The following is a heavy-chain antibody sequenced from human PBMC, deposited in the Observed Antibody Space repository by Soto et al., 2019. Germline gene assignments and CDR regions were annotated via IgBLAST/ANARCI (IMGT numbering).Heavy chain of an antibody. CDR3: AKGHKYEVGYCSGGSRYDLGNYYYGMEV. CDR2: INSDGTTT. CDR1: GFTFSSYW. D-gene: IGHD2-15*01. Sequence: GSLRLSCAASGFTFSSYWMHWVRQDPESRLILVSRINSDGTTTTHAASAKCRFSISRENTKNTLYLQMNSLRAEDTAVYYCAKGHKYEVGYCSGGSRYDLGNYYYGMEVWVKGNRVTVDS. J-gene: IGHJ6*04. V-gene: IGHV3-74*01.